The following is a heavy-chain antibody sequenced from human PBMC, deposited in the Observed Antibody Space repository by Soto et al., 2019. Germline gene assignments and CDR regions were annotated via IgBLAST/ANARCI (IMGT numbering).Heavy chain of an antibody. Sequence: QVQMEQSGAEVKKHGASVKVSCKTSGFTFRSNGIVWVRQAPGQRLEWMGWISPYNGNTRYAQKVQGRVTLTTDVSTTTAYMELRGLRSDDTAVYYCARGKYFYDNSGWGIFDYWGQGTLVTVSS. V-gene: IGHV1-18*04. D-gene: IGHD3-22*01. J-gene: IGHJ4*02. CDR1: GFTFRSNG. CDR3: ARGKYFYDNSGWGIFDY. CDR2: ISPYNGNT.